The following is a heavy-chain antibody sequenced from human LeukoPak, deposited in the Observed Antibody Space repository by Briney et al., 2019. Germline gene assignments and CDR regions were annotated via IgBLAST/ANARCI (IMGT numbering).Heavy chain of an antibody. V-gene: IGHV4-59*01. CDR3: ARDDYGVRGFDY. Sequence: PSETLSLTCTVSGGSLSSYYWSWVRQPPGKGLEWIGYIYYSGSTNYNPSLKSRVTISVDTSKNQFSLKLSSVTAADTAVYYCARDDYGVRGFDYWGQGTLVTVSS. CDR2: IYYSGST. J-gene: IGHJ4*02. D-gene: IGHD4-17*01. CDR1: GGSLSSYY.